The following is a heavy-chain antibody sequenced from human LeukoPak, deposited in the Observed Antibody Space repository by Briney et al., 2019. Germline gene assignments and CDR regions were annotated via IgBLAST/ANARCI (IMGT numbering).Heavy chain of an antibody. J-gene: IGHJ4*02. CDR2: ISSSSSTI. CDR1: GFTFSSYS. Sequence: GGSLRLSCAASGFTFSSYSMNWVRQAPGKGLEWVSYISSSSSTIYYADSVKGRFTISRDNAKNSLYLQMNSLRAEDTAVYYCARDTHGYSYGYDYWGQGTLVTVSS. CDR3: ARDTHGYSYGYDY. V-gene: IGHV3-48*04. D-gene: IGHD5-18*01.